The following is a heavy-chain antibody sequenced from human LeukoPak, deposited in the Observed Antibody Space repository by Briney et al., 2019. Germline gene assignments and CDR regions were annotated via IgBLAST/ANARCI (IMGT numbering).Heavy chain of an antibody. CDR3: ARDGDNYYDSSGYDFDY. CDR2: INAGNGNT. CDR1: GYTFTSYA. D-gene: IGHD3-22*01. V-gene: IGHV1-3*01. Sequence: ASVKVSCKASGYTFTSYAMHWVRQAPGQRLEWMGWINAGNGNTKYSQKFQGRVTVTRDTSASTAYMELSSLRSEDTAVYCCARDGDNYYDSSGYDFDYWGQGTLVTVSS. J-gene: IGHJ4*02.